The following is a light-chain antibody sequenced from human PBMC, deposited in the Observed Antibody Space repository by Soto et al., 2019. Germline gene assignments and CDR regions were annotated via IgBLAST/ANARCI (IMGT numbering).Light chain of an antibody. CDR3: SSYTTNSTVV. V-gene: IGLV2-14*01. J-gene: IGLJ2*01. CDR1: SSDVGGYNY. Sequence: QSVLTQPASVSGSPGQSITISCTGTSSDVGGYNYVCWYQQHPDKAPKLIIYDVSYRPSGVSNRFSGSKSGNTASLTISGLQAEDEADYYCSSYTTNSTVVFGGGTKLTVL. CDR2: DVS.